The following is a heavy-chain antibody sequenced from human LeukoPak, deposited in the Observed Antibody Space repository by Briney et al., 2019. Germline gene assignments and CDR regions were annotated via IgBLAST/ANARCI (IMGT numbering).Heavy chain of an antibody. J-gene: IGHJ3*02. Sequence: SETLSPTCTVSGGSISSYYWSWIRQPPGKGLEWIGYIYYSGSTNYNPSLKSRVTISVDTSKNQFSLKLSSVTAADTAVYYCARVSDYDILTGYWGAFDIWGQGTMVTVSS. CDR3: ARVSDYDILTGYWGAFDI. CDR2: IYYSGST. D-gene: IGHD3-9*01. CDR1: GGSISSYY. V-gene: IGHV4-59*01.